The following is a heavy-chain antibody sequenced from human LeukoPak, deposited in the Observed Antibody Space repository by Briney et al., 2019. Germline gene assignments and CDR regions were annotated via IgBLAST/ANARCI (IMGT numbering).Heavy chain of an antibody. J-gene: IGHJ4*02. Sequence: PGGSLRLSCAASGFTFSSYGMHWVRQAPGKGLEWVACIRYDGSNKYYADSVKGRFTISRDNSKNTLYLQMNSLRAEDTAVYYCAKDPDTAMVRTIDYWGQGTLVTVSS. CDR1: GFTFSSYG. CDR2: IRYDGSNK. D-gene: IGHD5-18*01. V-gene: IGHV3-30*02. CDR3: AKDPDTAMVRTIDY.